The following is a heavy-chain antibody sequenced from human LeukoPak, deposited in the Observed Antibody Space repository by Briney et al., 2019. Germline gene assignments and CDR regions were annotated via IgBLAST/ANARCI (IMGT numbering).Heavy chain of an antibody. V-gene: IGHV1-18*01. CDR3: ARGVAAATFDP. CDR1: GYTFTNYG. D-gene: IGHD6-25*01. CDR2: ISAYNGNT. J-gene: IGHJ5*02. Sequence: EASVKVSCKTSGYTFTNYGITWMRQAPGQGPEWMGWISAYNGNTNYAQKLQGRVTMTTDTSTSTAYMELRSLRSDDTAVYYCARGVAAATFDPWGQGTLVTVSS.